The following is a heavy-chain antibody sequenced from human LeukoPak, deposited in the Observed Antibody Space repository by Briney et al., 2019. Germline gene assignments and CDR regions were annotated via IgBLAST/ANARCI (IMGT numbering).Heavy chain of an antibody. V-gene: IGHV3-21*01. CDR3: ARALPSPLYSGSYADAFDI. Sequence: GGSLRLSCAASGFTFSSYSMNWVRQAPGKGLEWVSSISSSSSYIYYADSVRGRFTISRDNAKNSLYLQMNSLRAEDTAVYYCARALPSPLYSGSYADAFDIWGQGTMVTVSS. CDR2: ISSSSSYI. CDR1: GFTFSSYS. D-gene: IGHD1-26*01. J-gene: IGHJ3*02.